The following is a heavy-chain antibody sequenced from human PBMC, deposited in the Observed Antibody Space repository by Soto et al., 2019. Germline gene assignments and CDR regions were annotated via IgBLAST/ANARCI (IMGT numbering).Heavy chain of an antibody. Sequence: GGSLRLSCAASGFTFSSYSMKWVRQAPGQGLEWVSSISSSSSYIDYADSVKGRFTISRDNAKNSLYQQMNSLRAEATAVYYCARASDIVATRDYYYYGMDVWGQGTTVTVSS. D-gene: IGHD5-12*01. V-gene: IGHV3-21*01. CDR2: ISSSSSYI. CDR1: GFTFSSYS. J-gene: IGHJ6*02. CDR3: ARASDIVATRDYYYYGMDV.